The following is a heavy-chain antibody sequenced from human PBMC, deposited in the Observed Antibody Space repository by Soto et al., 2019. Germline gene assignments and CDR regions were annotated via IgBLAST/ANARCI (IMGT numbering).Heavy chain of an antibody. J-gene: IGHJ4*02. D-gene: IGHD3-22*01. CDR1: GGSISSSSYY. V-gene: IGHV4-39*01. Sequence: QLQLQESGPGLVKPSETLSLTCTVSGGSISSSSYYWGWIRQPPGKGLEWIGSIYYSGSTYYNPSLKSRVTISVDTSKNQFSLKLSSVTAADTAVYYCARHPYDSSGYYYVDYWGQGTLVTVSS. CDR3: ARHPYDSSGYYYVDY. CDR2: IYYSGST.